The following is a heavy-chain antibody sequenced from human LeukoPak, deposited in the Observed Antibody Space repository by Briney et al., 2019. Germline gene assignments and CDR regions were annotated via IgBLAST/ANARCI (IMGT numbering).Heavy chain of an antibody. V-gene: IGHV3-7*01. Sequence: PGGSLRLSCAASGFTFSSYWMSWVRQAPGKGLEWVANIKQDGSEKYYVDSVKGRFTISRDNAKNSLFLQMNSLRAEDTAVYYCARAGSGGPYYYGSKERSRYYFDYWGQGTLVTVSS. D-gene: IGHD3-10*01. CDR2: IKQDGSEK. J-gene: IGHJ4*02. CDR1: GFTFSSYW. CDR3: ARAGSGGPYYYGSKERSRYYFDY.